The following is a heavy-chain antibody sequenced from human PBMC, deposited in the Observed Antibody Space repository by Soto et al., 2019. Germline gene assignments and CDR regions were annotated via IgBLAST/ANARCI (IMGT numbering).Heavy chain of an antibody. J-gene: IGHJ4*02. Sequence: QITLKESGPTLVNPTQTLTLTCSFSGFSLNTDGVGVGWVRQPPGEATEWLALIYWDQHGRDNPTLKTSLTINKDTSKNQVVLTKTYKDPVHTVTYYCAKTRNLIKEDAQVGDFDYWGQGTLVTVST. V-gene: IGHV2-5*02. D-gene: IGHD1-26*01. CDR3: AKTRNLIKEDAQVGDFDY. CDR1: GFSLNTDGVG. CDR2: IYWDQHG.